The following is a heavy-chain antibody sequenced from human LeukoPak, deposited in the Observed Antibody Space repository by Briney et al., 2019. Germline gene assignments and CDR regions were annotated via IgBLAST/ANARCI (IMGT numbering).Heavy chain of an antibody. Sequence: ASVKVSCKASGYTFTSYYMHWVRQAPGQGLEWMGIINPSGGSTSYAQKFQGRVTMTRDMSTSTVYMELSSLRSEDTAVYYCARGLVNCSGGSCYAANTFDYWGQGTLVTVSS. J-gene: IGHJ4*02. CDR1: GYTFTSYY. V-gene: IGHV1-46*01. CDR3: ARGLVNCSGGSCYAANTFDY. CDR2: INPSGGST. D-gene: IGHD2-15*01.